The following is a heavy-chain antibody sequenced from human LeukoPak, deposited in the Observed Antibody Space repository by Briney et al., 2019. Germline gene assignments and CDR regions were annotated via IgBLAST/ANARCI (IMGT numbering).Heavy chain of an antibody. CDR1: GGSISSYY. J-gene: IGHJ2*01. CDR2: MYSSEST. CDR3: ARGSPLDWYFDL. V-gene: IGHV4-59*01. Sequence: SETLSLTCTVSGGSISSYYWSWIRQPPGKGLEWIGYMYSSESTKYNPSLKSRVTISVDTSGNQFSLKLTSLTATDTAVYYCARGSPLDWYFDLWGRGTLVTVSS.